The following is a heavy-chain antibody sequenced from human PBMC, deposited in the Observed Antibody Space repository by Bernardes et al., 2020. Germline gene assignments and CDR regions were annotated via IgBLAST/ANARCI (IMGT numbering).Heavy chain of an antibody. CDR2: MYYSGST. D-gene: IGHD1-26*01. J-gene: IGHJ4*01. V-gene: IGHV4-39*01. CDR1: GDCIGSSSGYY. Sequence: SEPLSFTCTVTGDCIGSSSGYYWAWIRQPTGTGLEWIGSMYYSGSTYRNPSLTSRVTISLDTSKNQVSLRLSSVTAADTAVYYCARLRIVGSTPYYFDSWGPATLVTFSS. CDR3: ARLRIVGSTPYYFDS.